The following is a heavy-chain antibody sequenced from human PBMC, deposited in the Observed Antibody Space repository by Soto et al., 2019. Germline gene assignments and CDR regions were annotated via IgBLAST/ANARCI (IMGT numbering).Heavy chain of an antibody. CDR3: ARSVAVPGAHIDY. D-gene: IGHD6-19*01. V-gene: IGHV4-61*01. CDR1: GYSISSGYY. J-gene: IGHJ4*02. Sequence: LSLTCAVSGYSISSGYYWGWIRQSPGKGLEWLGYVYYTGSTNYSPSLRSRVSISVDTSKNEFSLRLSSVTAADTAVYFCARSVAVPGAHIDYWGQGTQVTVSS. CDR2: VYYTGST.